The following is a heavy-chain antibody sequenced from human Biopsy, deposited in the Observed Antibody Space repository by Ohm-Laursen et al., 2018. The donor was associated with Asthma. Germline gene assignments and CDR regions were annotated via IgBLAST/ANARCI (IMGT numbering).Heavy chain of an antibody. Sequence: SLRLSCSASGFSFSNFAIDWVRQAPGKGLEWVGVISKDASTQDYADSVKGRFTMARDNSKNTLDLQMNSLREEDTAVYYCVRDGTDDAFDIWGQGTVVSVSS. CDR3: VRDGTDDAFDI. CDR2: ISKDASTQ. J-gene: IGHJ3*02. V-gene: IGHV3-30*01. D-gene: IGHD1-1*01. CDR1: GFSFSNFA.